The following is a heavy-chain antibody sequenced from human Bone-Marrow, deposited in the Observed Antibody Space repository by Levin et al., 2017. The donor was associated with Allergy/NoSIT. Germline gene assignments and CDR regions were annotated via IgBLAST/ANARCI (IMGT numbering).Heavy chain of an antibody. CDR3: ARAPDYNYHREPFDY. CDR2: IYHSGST. CDR1: GYSISSGYY. J-gene: IGHJ4*02. D-gene: IGHD3-10*01. Sequence: SQTLSLTCAVSGYSISSGYYWGWIRQPPGKGLEWIGIIYHSGSTYYNPSLKSRVTISVDTSKNQFSLKLSSVTAADPAVYYCARAPDYNYHREPFDYWGQGTLVTVSS. V-gene: IGHV4-38-2*01.